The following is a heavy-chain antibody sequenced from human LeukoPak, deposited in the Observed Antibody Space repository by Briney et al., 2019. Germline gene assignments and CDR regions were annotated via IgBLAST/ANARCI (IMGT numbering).Heavy chain of an antibody. CDR3: ARGDYSNYVGIDY. Sequence: GGSLRLSCAASGFTFSRYWMSWVRQAPGKGLEWVANIKQDGSEKYYVDSVKGRFTISRDNAKNSLYVQMNSLRAEDTAVYYCARGDYSNYVGIDYWGQGTLVTVSS. D-gene: IGHD4-11*01. CDR1: GFTFSRYW. J-gene: IGHJ4*02. CDR2: IKQDGSEK. V-gene: IGHV3-7*01.